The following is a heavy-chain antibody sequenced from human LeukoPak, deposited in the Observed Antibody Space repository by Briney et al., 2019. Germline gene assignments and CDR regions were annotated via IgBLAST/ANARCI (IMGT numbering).Heavy chain of an antibody. D-gene: IGHD3-22*01. CDR3: ARESHDSSGRFDY. Sequence: GGSLRLSCAASGFTFDDYAMHWVRQAPGKGLEWVSGISWNSGSIGYADSVKGRFTISRDNAKNSLYLQMNSLRAEDMALYYCARESHDSSGRFDYWGQGTLVTVSS. CDR1: GFTFDDYA. J-gene: IGHJ4*02. CDR2: ISWNSGSI. V-gene: IGHV3-9*03.